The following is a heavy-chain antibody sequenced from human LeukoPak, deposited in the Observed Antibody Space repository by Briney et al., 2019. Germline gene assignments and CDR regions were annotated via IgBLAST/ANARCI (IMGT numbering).Heavy chain of an antibody. Sequence: KPSETLSLTCTVSGGSISSSSYYWGWIRQPPGKWLEWIGSIYYSGSTYYNPSLKSRVTISVDTSKNQFSLKLSSVTAADTAVYYYASQYYDFWSGYPDAFDIWGQGTMVTVSS. CDR2: IYYSGST. CDR1: GGSISSSSYY. CDR3: ASQYYDFWSGYPDAFDI. D-gene: IGHD3-3*01. V-gene: IGHV4-39*01. J-gene: IGHJ3*02.